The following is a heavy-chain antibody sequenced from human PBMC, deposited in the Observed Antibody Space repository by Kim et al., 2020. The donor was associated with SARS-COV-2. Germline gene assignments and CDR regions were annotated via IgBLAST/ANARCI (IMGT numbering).Heavy chain of an antibody. Sequence: ADAGKGRFTISRDNAKNTLYLEMNSLRAEDTAVYYCARGGNSSSRRAFDYWGQGTLVTVSS. D-gene: IGHD6-13*01. J-gene: IGHJ4*02. V-gene: IGHV3-74*01. CDR3: ARGGNSSSRRAFDY.